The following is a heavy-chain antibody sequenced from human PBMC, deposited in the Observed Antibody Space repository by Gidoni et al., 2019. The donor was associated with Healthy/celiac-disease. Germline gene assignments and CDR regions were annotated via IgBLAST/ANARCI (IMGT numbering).Heavy chain of an antibody. Sequence: QVQLVQSGAEVKKPGASVKVSCTASGYTFTSYYMHWGRQAPGQGLEWMGIINPSGGSTSYAQKFQGRVTMTRDTSTSTVYMELSSLRSEDTAVYYCARVAQQDGYPDDYWGQGTLVTVSS. CDR1: GYTFTSYY. CDR2: INPSGGST. V-gene: IGHV1-46*01. CDR3: ARVAQQDGYPDDY. D-gene: IGHD5-12*01. J-gene: IGHJ4*02.